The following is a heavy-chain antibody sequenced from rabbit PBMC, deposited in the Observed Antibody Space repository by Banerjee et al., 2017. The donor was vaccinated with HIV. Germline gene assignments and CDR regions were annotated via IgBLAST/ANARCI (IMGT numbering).Heavy chain of an antibody. CDR2: VYTGSGVT. CDR1: GFSFSSGYD. CDR3: ASHADRSWWFTRLDL. V-gene: IGHV1S40*01. D-gene: IGHD4-2*01. J-gene: IGHJ3*01. Sequence: QSLEESGGDLVKPGGSLTLTCKASGFSFSSGYDMCWVRQAPGKGLEWIGYVYTGSGVTWYADWVNGRFTISKASSTTVTLKLNSLTAADTATYFCASHADRSWWFTRLDLWGPGTLVTVS.